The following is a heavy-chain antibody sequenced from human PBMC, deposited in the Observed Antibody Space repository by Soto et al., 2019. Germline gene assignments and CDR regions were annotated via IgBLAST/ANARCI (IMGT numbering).Heavy chain of an antibody. CDR1: GFTFSSYA. Sequence: EGQLVESGGGLVQPGGSERLSCAASGFTFSSYAMHWVRQAPGKGLEYVSVITSSGGNTDYASSVKGRFTISRDNSKNTLYLQMGSLRAEDMAVYYCARRIPFGYGMDVWGQGTTVTVSS. V-gene: IGHV3-64*01. D-gene: IGHD2-21*01. CDR3: ARRIPFGYGMDV. J-gene: IGHJ6*02. CDR2: ITSSGGNT.